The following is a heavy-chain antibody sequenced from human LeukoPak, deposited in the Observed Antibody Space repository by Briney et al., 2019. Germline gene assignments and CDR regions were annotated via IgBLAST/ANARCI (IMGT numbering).Heavy chain of an antibody. CDR1: GFTFSSYA. D-gene: IGHD3-10*01. V-gene: IGHV3-23*01. J-gene: IGHJ4*02. CDR3: AKPESRVRGVTVRPSYFDY. CDR2: ISGSGGST. Sequence: GGSLRLSCAASGFTFSSYAMSWVRQAPGKGLDWVSAISGSGGSTYYADSVKGRFTISRDNSKNTLYLQMNSLRAEDTAVYYCAKPESRVRGVTVRPSYFDYWGQGTLVTVSS.